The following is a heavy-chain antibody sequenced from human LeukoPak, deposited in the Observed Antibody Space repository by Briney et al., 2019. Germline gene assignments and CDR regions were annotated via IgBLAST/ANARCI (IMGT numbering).Heavy chain of an antibody. CDR2: TNTDESRT. J-gene: IGHJ4*02. D-gene: IGHD6-19*01. V-gene: IGHV3-74*01. CDR1: GFTFGDYW. CDR3: VRDAVGTTPFDH. Sequence: PGGSLRLSCAASGFTFGDYWMHWVRQAPGKGLVWVSRTNTDESRTSYTDSVKGRFTISRDNARNTLYLQMNSLRAEDTAVYYCVRDAVGTTPFDHWGQGTLVTVSS.